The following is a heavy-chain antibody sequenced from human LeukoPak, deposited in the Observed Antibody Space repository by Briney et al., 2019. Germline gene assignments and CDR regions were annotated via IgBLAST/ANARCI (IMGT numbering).Heavy chain of an antibody. J-gene: IGHJ4*02. Sequence: ASVKVSCKASGYIFTSYYMHWVRQAPGQGLEWMGIINPSGGSTSYAQKFQGRVTMTRDTSTSTVYMELSSLRSEDTAVYYCARDPPTGGAAPPFDYWGQGTLVTVSS. CDR2: INPSGGST. V-gene: IGHV1-46*01. CDR1: GYIFTSYY. D-gene: IGHD6-13*01. CDR3: ARDPPTGGAAPPFDY.